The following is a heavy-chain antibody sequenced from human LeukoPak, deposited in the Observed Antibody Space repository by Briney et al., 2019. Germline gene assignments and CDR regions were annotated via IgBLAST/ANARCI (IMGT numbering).Heavy chain of an antibody. CDR1: EGSFSDFY. V-gene: IGHV4-34*01. CDR3: ARGQRVLYLLDY. J-gene: IGHJ4*02. D-gene: IGHD2/OR15-2a*01. Sequence: SETLSLTCAVYEGSFSDFYWTWIRQPPGKGLEWIGEIDHSGSTNYNPSLKSRVTMSVDTSKNQFSLKLSSVTAADTAVYYCARGQRVLYLLDYWGQGTLVTVSS. CDR2: IDHSGST.